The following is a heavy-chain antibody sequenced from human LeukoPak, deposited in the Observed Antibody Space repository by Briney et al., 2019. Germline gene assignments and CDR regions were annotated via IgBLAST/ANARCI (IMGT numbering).Heavy chain of an antibody. J-gene: IGHJ3*02. CDR1: GGTFSSYA. CDR3: AGVIAATRAFDI. V-gene: IGHV1-69*05. Sequence: ASVKVSCKASGGTFSSYAISWVRQAPGQGLEWMGGIIPIFGTANYAQKFQGRVTITTDESTSTAYMGLSSLRSEDTAVYYCAGVIAATRAFDIWGQGTMVAVSS. CDR2: IIPIFGTA. D-gene: IGHD2-15*01.